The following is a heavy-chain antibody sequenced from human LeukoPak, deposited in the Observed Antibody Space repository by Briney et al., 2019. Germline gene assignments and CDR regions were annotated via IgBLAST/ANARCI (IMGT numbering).Heavy chain of an antibody. CDR2: VYYTGRT. Sequence: PSETLSLTCTVPGDSISSASSYWAWVRQPPGKGLEWMGTVYYTGRTYNNPSLKSRTSISIDTSSNQFSLKVASVSAADTAVYYCASTHAGRYYTTFDSWGQGTLVTVSS. D-gene: IGHD1-26*01. J-gene: IGHJ4*02. CDR1: GDSISSASSY. V-gene: IGHV4-39*01. CDR3: ASTHAGRYYTTFDS.